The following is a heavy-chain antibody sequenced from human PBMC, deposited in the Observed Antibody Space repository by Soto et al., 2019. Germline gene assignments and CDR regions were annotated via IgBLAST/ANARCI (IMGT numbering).Heavy chain of an antibody. CDR2: IYYSGST. CDR1: GGSISSSSYY. Sequence: SETLSLTCTVSGGSISSSSYYWGWIRQPPGKGLEWIGSIYYSGSTYYNPSLKNRVTISVDTSKNQFSLKLSSVTAADTAVYFCASPYYDILTGYYNVGAFDIWGQGTMVTVSS. J-gene: IGHJ3*02. CDR3: ASPYYDILTGYYNVGAFDI. V-gene: IGHV4-39*01. D-gene: IGHD3-9*01.